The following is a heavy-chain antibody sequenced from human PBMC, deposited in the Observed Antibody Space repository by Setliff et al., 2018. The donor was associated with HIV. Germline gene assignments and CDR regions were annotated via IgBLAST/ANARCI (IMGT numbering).Heavy chain of an antibody. Sequence: GESLRLSCAASGFSFSNYGMNWVRQAPGKGPEWISYISGSTTYINYADSVKGRFTISRDNAKNSLFLQMTSLRAEDTAVYYCARGRDKDSPWAFDVWGQGTVVTV. CDR3: ARGRDKDSPWAFDV. CDR1: GFSFSNYG. CDR2: ISGSTTYI. J-gene: IGHJ3*01. V-gene: IGHV3-21*05. D-gene: IGHD2-21*01.